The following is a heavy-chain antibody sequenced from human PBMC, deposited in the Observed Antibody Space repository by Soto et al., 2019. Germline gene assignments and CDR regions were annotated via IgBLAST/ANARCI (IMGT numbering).Heavy chain of an antibody. V-gene: IGHV3-23*01. CDR1: VFTFRSYA. J-gene: IGHJ6*03. CDR2: IXGSGGXT. CDR3: AKSKDDCYYMDV. Sequence: PXASLRLSCAASVFTFRSYAMSSVRQAPGKGLEWVSDIXGSGGXTYYADYVKGXXTISRDNXXTTLYLQMNRLRAEDTAVYYCAKSKDDCYYMDVWGKWTTVTVSS.